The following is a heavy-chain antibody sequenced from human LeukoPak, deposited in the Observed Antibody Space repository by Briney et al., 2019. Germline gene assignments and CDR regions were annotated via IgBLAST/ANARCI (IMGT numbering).Heavy chain of an antibody. CDR2: IYSSGST. CDR3: ARGYYDSSGYYTEFAN. Sequence: SETLSLTCTVSGGSISSSYWSWIRQPAGKGLEWIGRIYSSGSTDYNPSLKIRITMSGDTSKNKFSLKVTSVTAADTAVYYCARGYYDSSGYYTEFANWGQGTLVTVSS. V-gene: IGHV4-4*07. CDR1: GGSISSSY. J-gene: IGHJ4*02. D-gene: IGHD3-22*01.